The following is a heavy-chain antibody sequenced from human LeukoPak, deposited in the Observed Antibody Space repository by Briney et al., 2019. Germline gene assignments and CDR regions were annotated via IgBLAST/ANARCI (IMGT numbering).Heavy chain of an antibody. Sequence: SETLSLTCTVSGGSISSYYWSWIRQPPGKGLEWIGCIFHSGSTNYNPSLKSRVTMSVDTSKNQFSLKLSSVTAADTAVYYCARVGLLWFGESPFDPWGQGTLVTVSS. CDR3: ARVGLLWFGESPFDP. D-gene: IGHD3-10*01. V-gene: IGHV4-59*12. CDR2: IFHSGST. J-gene: IGHJ5*02. CDR1: GGSISSYY.